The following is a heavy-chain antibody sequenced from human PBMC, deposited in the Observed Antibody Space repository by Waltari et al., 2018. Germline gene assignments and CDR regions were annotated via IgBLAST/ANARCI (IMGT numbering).Heavy chain of an antibody. V-gene: IGHV3-49*04. CDR3: TRDREQLAPYYYYYYMDV. D-gene: IGHD6-13*01. J-gene: IGHJ6*03. CDR2: IRSKAYGGTT. CDR1: GFTFGDYA. Sequence: EVQLVESGGGLVQPGRSLRLSCTASGFTFGDYAMSWVRQAPGKGLEWVGFIRSKAYGGTTEYAASVKGRFTISRDDSKSIAYLQMNSLKTEDTAVYYCTRDREQLAPYYYYYYMDVWGKGTTVTVSS.